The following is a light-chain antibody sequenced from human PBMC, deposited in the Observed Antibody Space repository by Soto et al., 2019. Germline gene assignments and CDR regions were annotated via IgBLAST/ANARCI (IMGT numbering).Light chain of an antibody. Sequence: DIQMTQSPSTLSASVGDRVTITCRASQSISSWLAWYQQKPGKAPKLLIYAASNLQTGVPSRFSGSGSGTDFTLTISSLEPEDSAVYYCQQRNMWPITFGQGTRPEIK. CDR3: QQRNMWPIT. CDR2: AAS. J-gene: IGKJ5*01. V-gene: IGKV1-5*01. CDR1: QSISSW.